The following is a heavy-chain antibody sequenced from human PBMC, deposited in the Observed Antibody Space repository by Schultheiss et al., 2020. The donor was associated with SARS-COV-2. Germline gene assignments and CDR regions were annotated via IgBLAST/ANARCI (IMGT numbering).Heavy chain of an antibody. V-gene: IGHV1-8*01. D-gene: IGHD1-1*01. CDR1: GYTFTSYD. CDR2: IIPILGIA. Sequence: ASVKVSCKASGYTFTSYDINWVRQATGQGLEWMGRIIPILGIANYAQKFQGRVTMTRNTSISTAYMELSSLRSEDTAVYYCARGTTKAAYWGQGTLVTVSS. CDR3: ARGTTKAAY. J-gene: IGHJ4*02.